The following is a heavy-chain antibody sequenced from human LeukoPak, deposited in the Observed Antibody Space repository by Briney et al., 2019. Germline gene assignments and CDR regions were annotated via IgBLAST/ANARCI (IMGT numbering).Heavy chain of an antibody. CDR3: ARDDWSCSSTSCPSDY. CDR2: ISSSSNSI. J-gene: IGHJ4*02. Sequence: GGSLRLSCAASGFTFSSYAMSWVRQAPGKGLEWVSSISSSSNSIYYADSVRGRFTISRDNAKNSLYLQMNSLRAEDTAVYYCARDDWSCSSTSCPSDYWGQGTLVTVSS. CDR1: GFTFSSYA. D-gene: IGHD2-2*01. V-gene: IGHV3-21*01.